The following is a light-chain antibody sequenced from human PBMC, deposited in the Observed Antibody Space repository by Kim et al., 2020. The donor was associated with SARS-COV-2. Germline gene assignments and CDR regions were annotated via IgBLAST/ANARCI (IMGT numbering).Light chain of an antibody. V-gene: IGLV3-19*01. Sequence: SSELTQDPAVSVALGQTVRITCQGDILRSYYATWYQQKSGQAPVLVFYGKNKRPSGIPDRFSGSSSGNTASLTITGAQAADEADYYCKSRDSRGKVVFGGGTKVTVL. CDR3: KSRDSRGKVV. J-gene: IGLJ2*01. CDR1: ILRSYY. CDR2: GKN.